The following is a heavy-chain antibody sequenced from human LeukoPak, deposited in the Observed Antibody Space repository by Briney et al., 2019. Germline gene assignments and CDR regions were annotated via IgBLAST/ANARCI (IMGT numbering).Heavy chain of an antibody. V-gene: IGHV4-59*08. J-gene: IGHJ4*02. Sequence: PSETLSLTCTVSGGSISSYYWSWIRQPPGKGLEWIGYIYYSGSTNYSPSLKSRVTISVDTSKNQFSLKLSSVIAADTAVYYCARGRLLDYWGQGTLVTVSS. D-gene: IGHD5-18*01. CDR3: ARGRLLDY. CDR1: GGSISSYY. CDR2: IYYSGST.